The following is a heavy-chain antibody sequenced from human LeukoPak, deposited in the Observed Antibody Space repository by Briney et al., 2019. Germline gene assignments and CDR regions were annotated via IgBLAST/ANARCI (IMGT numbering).Heavy chain of an antibody. CDR1: GFTFFNYG. V-gene: IGHV3-30*18. D-gene: IGHD3-10*01. J-gene: IGHJ4*02. Sequence: GGSLRLSCEASGFTFFNYGVHWVRQAPGKGLEWVSLISYDGGNQKYADSVKGRFTISRDNSKNTLYLQMNSLRAEDTAVYYCAKDDRMVRGVDYWGQGTLVTVSS. CDR2: ISYDGGNQ. CDR3: AKDDRMVRGVDY.